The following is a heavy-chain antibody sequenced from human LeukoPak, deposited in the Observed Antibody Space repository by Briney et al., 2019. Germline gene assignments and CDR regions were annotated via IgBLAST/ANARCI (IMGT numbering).Heavy chain of an antibody. CDR3: AKANWGNPFDS. Sequence: GGSLRLSCAASGFTFDDYTMDWVRQAPGKGLQWVSVISGNSGTVGYTDSVKGRFTISRDNAKNSLYLQMNSLRSEDTAFYYCAKANWGNPFDSWGQGTLVTVSS. CDR1: GFTFDDYT. D-gene: IGHD7-27*01. J-gene: IGHJ4*02. CDR2: ISGNSGTV. V-gene: IGHV3-9*01.